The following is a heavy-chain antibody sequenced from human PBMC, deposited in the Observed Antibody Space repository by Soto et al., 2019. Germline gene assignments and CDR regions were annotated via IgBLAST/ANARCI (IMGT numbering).Heavy chain of an antibody. V-gene: IGHV3-48*02. Sequence: PGGSLRLSCAASGSTFSSYGMNWVRQAPGKGLEWVSYISSGSATIYYADSVKGRFTISRDNAKNSLYLQVDSLRDEDTAVFYCARDSASYSSSSGSYWYFDLWGRGTLVTVSS. CDR3: ARDSASYSSSSGSYWYFDL. J-gene: IGHJ2*01. D-gene: IGHD6-6*01. CDR1: GSTFSSYG. CDR2: ISSGSATI.